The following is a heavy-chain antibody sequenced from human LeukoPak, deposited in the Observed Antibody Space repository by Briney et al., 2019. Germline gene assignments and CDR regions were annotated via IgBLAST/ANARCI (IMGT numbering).Heavy chain of an antibody. CDR2: INHSGST. CDR3: ARVSWDLKFYYYYYMDV. J-gene: IGHJ6*03. CDR1: GGSFSGYY. V-gene: IGHV4-34*01. D-gene: IGHD1-26*01. Sequence: SETLSLTCAVYGGSFSGYYWSWIRQPPGKGLEWIGEINHSGSTNYNPSLKSRVTISVDTSKNQFSLKLSSVTAADTAVYYCARVSWDLKFYYYYYMDVWGKGTTVTVSS.